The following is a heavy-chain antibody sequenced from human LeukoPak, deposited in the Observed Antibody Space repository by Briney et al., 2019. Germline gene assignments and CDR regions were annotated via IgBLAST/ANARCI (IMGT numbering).Heavy chain of an antibody. CDR2: INHSGST. D-gene: IGHD2-15*01. Sequence: SETLSLTCTVSGGSISSSSYYWSWIRQSPGKGLEWIGEINHSGSTNYNPSLKSRVTISVDTSKNQFSLKLSSVTAADTAVYYCARVLPVVVVAATNRGTYFDYWGQGTLVTVSS. CDR1: GGSISSSSYY. CDR3: ARVLPVVVVAATNRGTYFDY. V-gene: IGHV4-39*07. J-gene: IGHJ4*02.